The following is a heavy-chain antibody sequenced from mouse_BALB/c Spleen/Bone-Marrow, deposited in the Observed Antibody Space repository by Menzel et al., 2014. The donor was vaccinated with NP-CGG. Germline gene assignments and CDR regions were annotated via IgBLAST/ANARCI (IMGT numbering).Heavy chain of an antibody. Sequence: VQLQQSGPKLVKPGASVKMSCKASGYTFTSYYIHWVKQRPGQGLEWIGWIYPGDGSTKYNEKFKGKTTLTADKSSSIAYMLLSSLTSEDSAIYFCARSQGNYFDYWGQGTTLTVSS. CDR1: GYTFTSYY. CDR3: ARSQGNYFDY. J-gene: IGHJ2*01. V-gene: IGHV1S56*01. CDR2: IYPGDGST.